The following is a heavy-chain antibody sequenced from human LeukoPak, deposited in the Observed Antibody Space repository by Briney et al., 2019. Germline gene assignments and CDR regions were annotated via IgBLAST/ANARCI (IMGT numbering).Heavy chain of an antibody. D-gene: IGHD5-12*01. Sequence: PSETLSLTCTVSGGSISGDYWSWIRQPPGKALEWIGYIYYTGSTNYNPSLKSRVTISVDTSKNQFSLKLSSVTAADTAVYYCARIYGRGAFDIWGQGTMVTVSS. CDR2: IYYTGST. CDR3: ARIYGRGAFDI. J-gene: IGHJ3*02. CDR1: GGSISGDY. V-gene: IGHV4-59*12.